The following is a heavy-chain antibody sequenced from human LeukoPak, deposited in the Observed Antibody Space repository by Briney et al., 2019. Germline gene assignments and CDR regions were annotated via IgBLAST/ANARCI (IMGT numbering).Heavy chain of an antibody. V-gene: IGHV3-64*01. CDR3: ARWYNSLDV. D-gene: IGHD1-1*01. CDR2: ISSNGGST. Sequence: PGGSLRLFCAASGFTFKNSAMHWVRQAPGKGLEYVSGISSNGGSTYYANGVKGRFTISRDNSKNTVYLQMGSLRIEDMAVYYCARWYNSLDVWGQGTTVTVSS. CDR1: GFTFKNSA. J-gene: IGHJ6*02.